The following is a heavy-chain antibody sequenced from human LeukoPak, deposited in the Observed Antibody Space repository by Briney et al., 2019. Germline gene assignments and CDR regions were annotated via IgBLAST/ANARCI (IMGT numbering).Heavy chain of an antibody. Sequence: PSETLSLTCTVSGGSISSYYWSWIRQPPGKGPERIGYIYYSGSTNYNPSLKGRVTISVDTSKNQFSLKLSSVTAADTAVYYCASSYCSSTSCSPIGGVDYWGQGTLVTVSS. J-gene: IGHJ4*02. V-gene: IGHV4-59*01. CDR1: GGSISSYY. CDR2: IYYSGST. D-gene: IGHD2-2*01. CDR3: ASSYCSSTSCSPIGGVDY.